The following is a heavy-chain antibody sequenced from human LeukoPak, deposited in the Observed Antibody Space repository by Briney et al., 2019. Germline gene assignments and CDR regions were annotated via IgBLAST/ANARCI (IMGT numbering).Heavy chain of an antibody. V-gene: IGHV1-18*01. CDR3: SHVDTAMVLGY. D-gene: IGHD5-18*01. J-gene: IGHJ4*02. CDR1: GYTFTSYG. CDR2: ISAYNGST. Sequence: ASVKVSCKASGYTFTSYGISWVRQAPGQGLEWMGWISAYNGSTNYAQKLRGRVTMTTDTSTSTAYMELRSLRSDDTAVYYCSHVDTAMVLGYWGQGTLVTVSS.